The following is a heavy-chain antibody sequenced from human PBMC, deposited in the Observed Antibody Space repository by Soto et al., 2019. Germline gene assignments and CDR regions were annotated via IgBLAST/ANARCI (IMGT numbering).Heavy chain of an antibody. Sequence: EVQLVESGGGLVKPGGSLRLSCAASGFTFSGHTINWVRQAPGKGLEWVSSVSRSSSYIYYADSVQGRFTVSRDNAEKSLYLQMNSLRAEDTAIYYCARCMGFDGSGYAGFESWGQGTLVTVSS. CDR1: GFTFSGHT. CDR3: ARCMGFDGSGYAGFES. V-gene: IGHV3-21*01. J-gene: IGHJ4*02. CDR2: VSRSSSYI. D-gene: IGHD3-10*01.